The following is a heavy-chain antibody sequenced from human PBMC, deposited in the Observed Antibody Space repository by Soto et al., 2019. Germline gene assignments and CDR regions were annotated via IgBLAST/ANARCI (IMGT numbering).Heavy chain of an antibody. D-gene: IGHD6-19*01. J-gene: IGHJ3*02. CDR2: IKSKTDGGTT. V-gene: IGHV3-15*07. CDR3: TTAVAGTDDAFDI. Sequence: SVSNAWMNWVRQAPGKGLEWVGRIKSKTDGGTTDYAAPVKGRFTISRDDSKNTLYLKMNSLKTEDTAVYYCTTAVAGTDDAFDIWGQGTMVTVSA. CDR1: SVSNAW.